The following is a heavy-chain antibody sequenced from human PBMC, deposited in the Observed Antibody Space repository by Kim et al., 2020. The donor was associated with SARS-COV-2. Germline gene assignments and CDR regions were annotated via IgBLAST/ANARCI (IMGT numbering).Heavy chain of an antibody. V-gene: IGHV3-21*01. CDR2: ISGSSSFI. CDR1: GFTFSSYS. D-gene: IGHD1-26*01. Sequence: GGSLRLSCAASGFTFSSYSMNWVRQAPGKGLEWVSSISGSSSFIYYADSLKGRFTISRDNAKNSLYLQMNSLRAEDTAVYYCAREGGSTSPGYYGLDVWGQGTTVTVSS. J-gene: IGHJ6*02. CDR3: AREGGSTSPGYYGLDV.